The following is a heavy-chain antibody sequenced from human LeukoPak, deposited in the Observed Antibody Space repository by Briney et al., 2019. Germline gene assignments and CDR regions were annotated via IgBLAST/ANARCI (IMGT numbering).Heavy chain of an antibody. CDR2: FYPGGST. D-gene: IGHD1-1*01. J-gene: IGHJ3*02. Sequence: QPGGSLKLSCAASGFTVSNNYIAWVRQAPGKGLGWVSVFYPGGSTYYADSVKGRFTFSRDNSKNTLYLQMTSLRAEDTAVYYCARSIQLDPWGAFDIWGQGTMVTVSS. CDR1: GFTVSNNY. CDR3: ARSIQLDPWGAFDI. V-gene: IGHV3-53*01.